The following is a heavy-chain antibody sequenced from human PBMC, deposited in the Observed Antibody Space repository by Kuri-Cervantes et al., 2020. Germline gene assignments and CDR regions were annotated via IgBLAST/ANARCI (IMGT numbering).Heavy chain of an antibody. CDR2: MNPNSGNT. Sequence: ASVKVSCKASGGTFSSYDINWVRQATGQGLEWMGWMNPNSGNTGYAQKFQGRVTMTRNTSISTAYMELSSLRSEDTAVYYCAKASENSGSYQTTLDYWGQGTLVTVSS. J-gene: IGHJ4*02. CDR1: GGTFSSYD. CDR3: AKASENSGSYQTTLDY. V-gene: IGHV1-8*02. D-gene: IGHD1-26*01.